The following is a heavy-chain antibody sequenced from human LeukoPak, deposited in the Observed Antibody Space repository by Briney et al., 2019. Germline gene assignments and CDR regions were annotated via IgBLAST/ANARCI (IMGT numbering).Heavy chain of an antibody. CDR3: ARRLLHYYMDV. CDR2: IKQDGSEK. CDR1: GLTFSSYW. J-gene: IGHJ6*03. Sequence: GGSLRLSCAASGLTFSSYWMSWVRQAPGKGLEWVANIKQDGSEKYYVDSVKGRFTISRDNAKNSLYLQMNSLRAEDTAVYYCARRLLHYYMDVWGKGTTVTVSS. V-gene: IGHV3-7*01. D-gene: IGHD5/OR15-5a*01.